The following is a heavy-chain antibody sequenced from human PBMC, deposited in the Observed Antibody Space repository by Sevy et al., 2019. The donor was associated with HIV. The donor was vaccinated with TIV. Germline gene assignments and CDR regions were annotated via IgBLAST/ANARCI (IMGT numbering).Heavy chain of an antibody. CDR2: IRYDGSDK. D-gene: IGHD6-13*01. J-gene: IGHJ4*02. CDR1: GFTFSNFG. V-gene: IGHV3-30*02. Sequence: GSLRLSCTASGFTFSNFGMHWVRQVTGKGLEWVTFIRYDGSDKYYAASVKGRFTISRDDSKNTLYLQMDSLRAEDTAIYYCAKDLAGPGRRYFDYWGQGTLVTVSS. CDR3: AKDLAGPGRRYFDY.